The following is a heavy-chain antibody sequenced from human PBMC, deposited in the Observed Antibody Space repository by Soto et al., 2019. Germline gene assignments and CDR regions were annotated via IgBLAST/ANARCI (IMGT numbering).Heavy chain of an antibody. J-gene: IGHJ6*03. V-gene: IGHV1-69*02. CDR2: IIPILGIA. CDR3: ARYSSGWSDYYYYMDV. D-gene: IGHD6-19*01. Sequence: QVQLVQSGAEVKKPGSSVKVSCKASGGTFSSYTISWVRQAPGQGLEWMGRIIPILGIANYAQKFQGRVTITADKSTSTAYMELSSLRSEDTAVYYCARYSSGWSDYYYYMDVWGKGTTVTVSS. CDR1: GGTFSSYT.